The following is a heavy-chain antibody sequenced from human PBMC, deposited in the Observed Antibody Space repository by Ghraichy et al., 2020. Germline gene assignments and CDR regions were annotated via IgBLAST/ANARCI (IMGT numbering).Heavy chain of an antibody. CDR1: GFTFETYA. V-gene: IGHV3-23*01. CDR3: ARGTRPSCNGASCYPLDY. D-gene: IGHD2-15*01. CDR2: IAGNGVDT. J-gene: IGHJ4*01. Sequence: GGSLRLSCAVSGFTFETYAMTWVRQAPGKGPEWVSAIAGNGVDTYYIDSVKGRFTISMDSSKTTVYLQMNSVRAEDTAMYYWARGTRPSCNGASCYPLDYWGHGNLVTVAS.